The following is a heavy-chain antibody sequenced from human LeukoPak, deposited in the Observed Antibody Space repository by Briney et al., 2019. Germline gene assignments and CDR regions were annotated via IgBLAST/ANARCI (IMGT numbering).Heavy chain of an antibody. CDR3: AGPLLRYFDSDAFDI. D-gene: IGHD3-9*01. J-gene: IGHJ3*02. CDR2: IYHSGST. CDR1: GYSISSGYY. Sequence: SETLSLTCAVSGYSISSGYYWGWIRQPPGKGLEWIGSIYHSGSTYYNPSLKSRVTISVDTSKNQFSLKLSSVTAADTAVYYCAGPLLRYFDSDAFDIWGQGTMDTVSS. V-gene: IGHV4-38-2*01.